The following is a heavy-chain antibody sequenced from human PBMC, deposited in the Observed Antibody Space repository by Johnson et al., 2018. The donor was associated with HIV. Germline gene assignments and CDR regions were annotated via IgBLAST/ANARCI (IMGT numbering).Heavy chain of an antibody. D-gene: IGHD2-21*02. V-gene: IGHV3-20*01. J-gene: IGHJ3*01. CDR1: GFTFDYYG. Sequence: VQLVESGGTLVRPGGSLRLSCAASGFTFDYYGMSWVRQAPGKGLEWVSGISWNSGSIGYADSVKCRFTISRDNAKNSRYLQMNSLRGEDTAVYHCARDCGADCYYSNDAFDVWGQGAMVIVSS. CDR3: ARDCGADCYYSNDAFDV. CDR2: ISWNSGSI.